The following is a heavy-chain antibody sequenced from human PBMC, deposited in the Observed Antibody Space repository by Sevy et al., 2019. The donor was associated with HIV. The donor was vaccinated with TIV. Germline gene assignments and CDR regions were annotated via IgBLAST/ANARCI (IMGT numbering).Heavy chain of an antibody. CDR2: ISGSDGST. J-gene: IGHJ6*03. Sequence: RGSLRLSCAASGFTFSSYAMSWVRQAPGKGLEWVSAISGSDGSTYYADSMKGRFTISRDNSKNTLYLQMNSLRAEDTAVYYCAKYYPLTTRPGYSYYYLDVWGKGTTVTVSS. CDR1: GFTFSSYA. V-gene: IGHV3-23*01. D-gene: IGHD6-6*01. CDR3: AKYYPLTTRPGYSYYYLDV.